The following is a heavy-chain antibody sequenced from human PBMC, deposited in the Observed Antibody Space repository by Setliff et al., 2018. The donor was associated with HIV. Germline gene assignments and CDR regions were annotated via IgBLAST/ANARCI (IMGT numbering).Heavy chain of an antibody. D-gene: IGHD5-12*01. Sequence: ASVKVSCKVSGYTVTELSINWVRQAPGKGPEWMGGFDPEDNKIVYAQKFQGRVTTTEDTSTDTAYMELSSLRPEDTAVYYCATRIRDGHRGYGYFDFWGQGTMVTVSS. J-gene: IGHJ4*02. CDR1: GYTVTELS. CDR2: FDPEDNKI. V-gene: IGHV1-24*01. CDR3: ATRIRDGHRGYGYFDF.